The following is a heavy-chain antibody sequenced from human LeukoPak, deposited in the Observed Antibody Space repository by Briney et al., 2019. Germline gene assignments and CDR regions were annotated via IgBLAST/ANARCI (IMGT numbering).Heavy chain of an antibody. CDR3: ARGPLAVAGAFDI. V-gene: IGHV3-21*01. D-gene: IGHD6-19*01. J-gene: IGHJ3*02. CDR2: ISSSSSYI. CDR1: GFTFSSYS. Sequence: GGSLRLSCAASGFTFSSYSMNWVRQAPGKGLEWVSSISSSSSYIYYADSVKGRFTISRDNAKNSLNLQMNSLRAEDTAVYYCARGPLAVAGAFDIWGQGTMVTVSS.